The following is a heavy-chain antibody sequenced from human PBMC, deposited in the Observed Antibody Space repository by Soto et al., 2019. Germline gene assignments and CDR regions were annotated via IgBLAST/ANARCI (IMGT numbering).Heavy chain of an antibody. D-gene: IGHD4-17*01. V-gene: IGHV3-33*01. CDR1: GFTFSSYG. CDR3: AREGRNYGDSDAFDI. J-gene: IGHJ3*02. Sequence: PGGSLRLSCAASGFTFSSYGMHWVRQAPGKGLEWVAVIWYDGSNKYYADSVKGRFTISRDNSKNTLYLQMNSLRAEDTAVYYCAREGRNYGDSDAFDIWGQGTMVTVSS. CDR2: IWYDGSNK.